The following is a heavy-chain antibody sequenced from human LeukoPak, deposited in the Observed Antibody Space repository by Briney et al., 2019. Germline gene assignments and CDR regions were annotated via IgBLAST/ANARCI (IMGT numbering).Heavy chain of an antibody. CDR3: AKLQSVVIPAAMLGFDY. D-gene: IGHD2-2*01. Sequence: AGGSLRLSCAASGFTFSSYNMNWVRQAPGKGLEWVSSISSSSTYIYYADSVKGRFTISRDNSRDTLSVQINSLRAEDTAVYYCAKLQSVVIPAAMLGFDYWGQGILVTVSS. V-gene: IGHV3-21*04. CDR1: GFTFSSYN. CDR2: ISSSSTYI. J-gene: IGHJ4*02.